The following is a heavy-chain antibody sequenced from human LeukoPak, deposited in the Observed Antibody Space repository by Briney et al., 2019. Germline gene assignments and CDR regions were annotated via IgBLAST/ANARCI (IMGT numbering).Heavy chain of an antibody. V-gene: IGHV1-69*04. J-gene: IGHJ4*02. CDR1: GGTFSSYA. CDR3: ARSYCSSTSCFDY. Sequence: ASVKVSCKASGGTFSSYAISWVRQAPGQGLEWMGRIIPILGIANYAQKFQGRVTITADKSTSTAYMELSSLRSEDTAVYYCARSYCSSTSCFDYWGQGTLVTVSS. D-gene: IGHD2-2*01. CDR2: IIPILGIA.